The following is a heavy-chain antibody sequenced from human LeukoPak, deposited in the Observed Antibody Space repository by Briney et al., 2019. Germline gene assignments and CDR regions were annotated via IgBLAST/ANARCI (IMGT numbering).Heavy chain of an antibody. V-gene: IGHV1-2*02. CDR2: INPNSGGT. CDR1: GYTFTGYC. CDR3: ARGHEKGIVVVPAQVDY. D-gene: IGHD2-2*01. J-gene: IGHJ4*02. Sequence: ASVKVSCKASGYTFTGYCMHWVRQAPGQGLEWMGWINPNSGGTNYAQKFQGRVTMTRDTSISTAYMELSRLRSDDTAVYYCARGHEKGIVVVPAQVDYWGQGTLVTVSS.